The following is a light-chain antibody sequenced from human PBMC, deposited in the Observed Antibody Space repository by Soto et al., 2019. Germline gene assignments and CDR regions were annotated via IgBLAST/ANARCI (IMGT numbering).Light chain of an antibody. Sequence: EIVLTQSPGTLSLSPGERATLSCMASQTVSSSSLALYQQKPGQAPRLLIYGASSRATGIPDRFSGSGSGTDFTLTISRLEPEDFAVFYCQQYGSSPYPFRKGTKLEIK. J-gene: IGKJ2*01. V-gene: IGKV3-20*01. CDR1: QTVSSSS. CDR2: GAS. CDR3: QQYGSSPYP.